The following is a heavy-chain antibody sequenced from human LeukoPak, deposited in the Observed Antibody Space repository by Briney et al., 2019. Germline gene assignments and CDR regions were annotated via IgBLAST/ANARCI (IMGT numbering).Heavy chain of an antibody. D-gene: IGHD3-16*01. CDR2: ITDNGGIT. V-gene: IGHV3-64D*09. Sequence: GGSLRLSCSASGFSFSTHTMHWVRQAPGKGLQYVSSITDNGGITLYADSVKGRFTMSRDNSKSTVYLQMSSLRAEDTAVFYCVKDLSEKYTFETWGQGTLVTVSS. CDR3: VKDLSEKYTFET. J-gene: IGHJ5*02. CDR1: GFSFSTHT.